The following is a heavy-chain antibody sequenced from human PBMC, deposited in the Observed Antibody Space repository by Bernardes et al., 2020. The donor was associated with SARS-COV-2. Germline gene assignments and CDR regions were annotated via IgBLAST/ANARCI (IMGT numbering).Heavy chain of an antibody. Sequence: GGSLRLSCAASGFTFSSYGMHWVRQAPGKGLEWVAVISYDGSNKYYADSVKGRFTISRDNSKNTLYLQMNSLRAEDTAVYYCAKGGINVYYYGMDVWGQGTKVTVSS. D-gene: IGHD3-10*01. CDR2: ISYDGSNK. CDR1: GFTFSSYG. V-gene: IGHV3-30*18. J-gene: IGHJ6*02. CDR3: AKGGINVYYYGMDV.